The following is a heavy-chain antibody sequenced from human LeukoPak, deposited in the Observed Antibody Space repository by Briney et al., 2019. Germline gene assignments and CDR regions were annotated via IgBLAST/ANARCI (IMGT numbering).Heavy chain of an antibody. D-gene: IGHD2-15*01. J-gene: IGHJ3*02. CDR2: IIPIFGTA. V-gene: IGHV1-69*05. CDR1: GGTFSSYA. CDR3: GVGRSNFFDYAFDI. Sequence: SVKVSCKASGGTFSSYAISWVRQAPGQGLEWMGGIIPIFGTANYAQKFQGRVTITTDESTSTAYMELSSLRSEDTAVYYCGVGRSNFFDYAFDIWGQGTMVTVSS.